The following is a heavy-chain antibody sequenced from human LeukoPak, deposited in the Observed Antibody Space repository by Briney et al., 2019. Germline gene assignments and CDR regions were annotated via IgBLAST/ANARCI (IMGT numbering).Heavy chain of an antibody. CDR1: GGSTSSYY. V-gene: IGHV4-59*13. J-gene: IGHJ4*02. CDR3: ATVGSYNFDY. D-gene: IGHD5-24*01. Sequence: SETLALIRTVSGGSTSSYYWSWIRQPPGKGLEWIGYIYYSGNTNCNPSLKSRVTLSLDTSKNQFSLNLSSVTAADTAVYYCATVGSYNFDYWGQGTLVTVSS. CDR2: IYYSGNT.